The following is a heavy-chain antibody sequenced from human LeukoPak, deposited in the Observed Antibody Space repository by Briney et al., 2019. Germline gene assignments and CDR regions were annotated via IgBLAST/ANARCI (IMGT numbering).Heavy chain of an antibody. CDR2: IIPIFGTA. V-gene: IGHV1-69*01. CDR3: ATVSGRLLYGAFDI. D-gene: IGHD3-3*01. CDR1: GGTFSSYA. Sequence: SVKVSCKASGGTFSSYAISWVRQAPGQGLEWMGGIIPIFGTANYAQKFQGRVTITADESTSTAYMELSSLRSEDTAVYYCATVSGRLLYGAFDIWGQGTMVTVSS. J-gene: IGHJ3*02.